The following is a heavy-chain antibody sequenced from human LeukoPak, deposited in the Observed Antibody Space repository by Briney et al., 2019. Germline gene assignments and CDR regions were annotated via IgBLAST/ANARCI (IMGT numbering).Heavy chain of an antibody. Sequence: GASVKVSCKASGGTFSSYAISWVRQAPGQGLEWMGGFTLILGTANYAQKFQGRVTITADKSTSTAYMELSSLRSEDTAVYYCARRTGSLLRYFGWLNYFDYWGQGTLVTVSS. D-gene: IGHD3-9*01. J-gene: IGHJ4*02. V-gene: IGHV1-69*06. CDR2: FTLILGTA. CDR1: GGTFSSYA. CDR3: ARRTGSLLRYFGWLNYFDY.